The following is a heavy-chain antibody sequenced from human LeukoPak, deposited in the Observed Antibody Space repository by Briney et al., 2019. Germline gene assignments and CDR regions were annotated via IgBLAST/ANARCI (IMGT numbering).Heavy chain of an antibody. V-gene: IGHV3-21*01. D-gene: IGHD3-22*01. Sequence: PGGSLRLSCAASGFTFSSYSMNWVRQAPAKGLEGVSSISNSSSYIYYADSVKGRFTISRDNAKNSLYLQMNSLRAEDTAVYYCARSPPAYYYDSNGYYYVKAFDYWGQGTLVTVSS. CDR3: ARSPPAYYYDSNGYYYVKAFDY. CDR1: GFTFSSYS. CDR2: ISNSSSYI. J-gene: IGHJ4*02.